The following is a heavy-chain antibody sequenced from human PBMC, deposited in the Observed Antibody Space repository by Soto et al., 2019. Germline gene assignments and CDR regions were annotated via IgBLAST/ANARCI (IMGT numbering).Heavy chain of an antibody. J-gene: IGHJ4*02. CDR1: GGSLSSGDYY. CDR3: ARYDSSGYYVDY. Sequence: KASETLSLTCTVSGGSLSSGDYYWSWIRQPPGKGLEWIGYIYYSGSTYYNPSLKSRVTISVDTSKNQFSLKLSSVTAADTAVYYCARYDSSGYYVDYWGQGTLVTVSS. V-gene: IGHV4-30-4*01. D-gene: IGHD3-22*01. CDR2: IYYSGST.